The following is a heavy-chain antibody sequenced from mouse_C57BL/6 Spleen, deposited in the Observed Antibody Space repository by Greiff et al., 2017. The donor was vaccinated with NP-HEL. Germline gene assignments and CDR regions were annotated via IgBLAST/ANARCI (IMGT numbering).Heavy chain of an antibody. Sequence: VQLQQSGPELVKPGASVKISCKASGYAFSSSWMNWVKQRPGKGLEWIGRIYPGDGDTNYNGKFKGKATLTADKSSSTAYKQHSSLTSEDCAVYCCARNGYYERARGYWDQGTSDTGSS. CDR2: IYPGDGDT. V-gene: IGHV1-82*01. D-gene: IGHD2-3*01. J-gene: IGHJ4*01. CDR1: GYAFSSSW. CDR3: ARNGYYERARGY.